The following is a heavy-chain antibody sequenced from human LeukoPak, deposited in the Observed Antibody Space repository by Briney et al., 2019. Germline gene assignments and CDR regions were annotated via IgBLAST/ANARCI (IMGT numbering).Heavy chain of an antibody. CDR3: ASAELSIAAAPPKY. Sequence: SETQSLTCTVSGGSISSYYWSWIRQPAGKGLEWIGRIYTSGSTNYNPSLKSRVTMSVDTSKNQFSLKLSSVTAADTAVYYCASAELSIAAAPPKYWGQGTLVTVSS. CDR2: IYTSGST. J-gene: IGHJ4*02. V-gene: IGHV4-4*07. D-gene: IGHD6-13*01. CDR1: GGSISSYY.